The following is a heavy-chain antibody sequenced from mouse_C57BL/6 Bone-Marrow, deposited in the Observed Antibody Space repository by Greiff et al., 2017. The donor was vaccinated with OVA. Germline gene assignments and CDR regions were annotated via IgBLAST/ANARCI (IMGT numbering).Heavy chain of an antibody. CDR1: GYTFTSYW. CDR3: ARGDYYGSSSYYYAMDY. Sequence: QVQLQQPGAELVKPGASVKLSCKASGYTFTSYWMHWVKQRPGRGLEWIGRIDPNSGGTKYNEKFKSKATLTVDNPSSTAYMQRSSLTSEDSAVYYCARGDYYGSSSYYYAMDYWGQGTSVTVSS. D-gene: IGHD1-1*01. CDR2: IDPNSGGT. J-gene: IGHJ4*01. V-gene: IGHV1-72*01.